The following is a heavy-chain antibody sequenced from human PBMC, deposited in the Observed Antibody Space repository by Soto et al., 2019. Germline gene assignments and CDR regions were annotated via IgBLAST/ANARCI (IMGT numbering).Heavy chain of an antibody. Sequence: QVQLVESGGGVVQPGRSLRLSCAASGFTFSSYAMHWVRQAPGKGLEWVAVISYDGSNKYYADSVKGRFTISRDNSKNTLYLQMNSLRAEDTAVYYCARDLEADYYYYYGMDVW. CDR3: ARDLEADYYYYYGMDV. CDR2: ISYDGSNK. J-gene: IGHJ6*01. D-gene: IGHD6-19*01. V-gene: IGHV3-30-3*01. CDR1: GFTFSSYA.